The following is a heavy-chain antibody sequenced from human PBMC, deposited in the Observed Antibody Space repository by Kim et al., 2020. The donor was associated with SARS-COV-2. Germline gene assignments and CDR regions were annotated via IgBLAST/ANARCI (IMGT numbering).Heavy chain of an antibody. CDR1: GGSISSSSYY. J-gene: IGHJ4*02. CDR2: IYYSGST. Sequence: SETLSLTCTVSGGSISSSSYYWGWIRQPPGKGLEWIGSIYYSGSTYYNPSLKSRVTISVDTSKNQFSLKLSSVTAADTAVYYCARQVVVTMVRGAYYFDYWGQGTLVTVSS. V-gene: IGHV4-39*01. CDR3: ARQVVVTMVRGAYYFDY. D-gene: IGHD3-10*01.